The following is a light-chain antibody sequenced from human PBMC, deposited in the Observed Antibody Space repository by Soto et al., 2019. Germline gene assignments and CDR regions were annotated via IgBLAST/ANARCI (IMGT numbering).Light chain of an antibody. J-gene: IGKJ4*01. V-gene: IGKV3-15*01. CDR2: GAS. Sequence: EIVLTQSPATLSVSPRERDTICCRASQSVSSNLAWYQQKPGQAPRLLIYGASTRATGIPARFSGSGSGTDFTLTISRLEPEDFAVYYCQQRSNWPLTFGGGTKVDIK. CDR1: QSVSSN. CDR3: QQRSNWPLT.